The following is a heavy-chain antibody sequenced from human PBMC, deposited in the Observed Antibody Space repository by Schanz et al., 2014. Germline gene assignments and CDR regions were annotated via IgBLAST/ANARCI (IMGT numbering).Heavy chain of an antibody. D-gene: IGHD2-15*01. J-gene: IGHJ6*02. CDR3: AKGMGYCSGGTCYDYYYYGLDV. CDR1: GFTFSSYA. Sequence: QVQLVESGGGVVQFGRSLRLSCAASGFTFSSYAMHWVRQAPGKGLEWVAVISYDGRNKYYADSVKGRFTISRDNSENTLYLQMNSLSADDTAVFYCAKGMGYCSGGTCYDYYYYGLDVWGQGTTVTVSS. CDR2: ISYDGRNK. V-gene: IGHV3-30-3*01.